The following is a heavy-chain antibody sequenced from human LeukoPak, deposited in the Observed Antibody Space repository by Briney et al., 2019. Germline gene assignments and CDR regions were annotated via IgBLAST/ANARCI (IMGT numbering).Heavy chain of an antibody. D-gene: IGHD2-15*01. V-gene: IGHV4-30-4*01. J-gene: IGHJ4*02. Sequence: SQTLSPTCTVSGGSISSGDYYWSWIRQPPGKGLEWIGYIYYSGSTYYNPSLKSRVTISVDTSKNQFSLKLSSVTAADTAVYYCARAVPHSLYCSGGSCWEITGYFDYWGQGTLVTVSS. CDR3: ARAVPHSLYCSGGSCWEITGYFDY. CDR2: IYYSGST. CDR1: GGSISSGDYY.